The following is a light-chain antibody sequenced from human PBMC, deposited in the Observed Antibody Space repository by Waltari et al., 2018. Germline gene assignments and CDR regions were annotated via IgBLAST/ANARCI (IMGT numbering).Light chain of an antibody. J-gene: IGLJ3*02. CDR1: SSDVGANNY. CDR2: EVR. V-gene: IGLV2-14*01. CDR3: LSYTNTAVRV. Sequence: QSALTQPASVSGSPGQAITISCTGSSSDVGANNYVSWYRQYPGKAPPVFIYEVRNRPSGVSNRFSGSKPGNTASLTISGLQAEDEADYYCLSYTNTAVRVFGGGTRLTVL.